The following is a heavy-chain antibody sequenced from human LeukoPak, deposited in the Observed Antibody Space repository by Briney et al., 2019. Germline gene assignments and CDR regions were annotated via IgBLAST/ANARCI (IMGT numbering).Heavy chain of an antibody. D-gene: IGHD3-9*01. V-gene: IGHV3-30*18. CDR2: ISYDGSYI. Sequence: GGSLRLSCVASGFAFSRYGMHWVRQAPGKGLEWVAVISYDGSYIDYADSVKGRLTISGDNAKNTVYLEMDSLRPEDTALYYCAKATGDLRANDYWGQGTLVMVSS. CDR1: GFAFSRYG. CDR3: AKATGDLRANDY. J-gene: IGHJ4*02.